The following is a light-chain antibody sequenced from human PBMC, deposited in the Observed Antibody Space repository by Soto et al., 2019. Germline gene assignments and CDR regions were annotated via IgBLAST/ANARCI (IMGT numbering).Light chain of an antibody. J-gene: IGKJ1*01. CDR1: QSVSSN. Sequence: EIVMTQSPATLSVSPGERATLSCRASQSVSSNLAWYQQKPGQAPRLLIYGASTRATGIPARFSGSGSGTGFTLTISSLQSEDFAIYYCQHYNNWPPVTFGQGTKVEIK. CDR3: QHYNNWPPVT. CDR2: GAS. V-gene: IGKV3-15*01.